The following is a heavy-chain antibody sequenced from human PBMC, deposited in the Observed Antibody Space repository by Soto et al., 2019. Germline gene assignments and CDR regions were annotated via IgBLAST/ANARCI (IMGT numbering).Heavy chain of an antibody. CDR3: ARVMTTVNAFDY. CDR2: IYHSGST. D-gene: IGHD4-17*01. Sequence: SETLSLTCAVSGGSISSGGYSWSWIRQPPGKGLEWIGYIYHSGSTYYNPSLKSRVTISVDRSKNQFSLKLSSVTAADTAVYYCARVMTTVNAFDYWGQGTLVTVSS. CDR1: GGSISSGGYS. V-gene: IGHV4-30-2*01. J-gene: IGHJ4*02.